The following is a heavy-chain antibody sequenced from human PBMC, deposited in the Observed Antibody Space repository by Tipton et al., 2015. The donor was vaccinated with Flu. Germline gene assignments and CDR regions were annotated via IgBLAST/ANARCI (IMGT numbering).Heavy chain of an antibody. CDR2: IYYSGST. V-gene: IGHV4-39*07. J-gene: IGHJ4*02. Sequence: TLSLTCTVSGGSISSSRYYWGWIRQPPGKGLEWIVSIYYSGSTYYNPSLKSRVTISVDTSKNQFSLKLSSVTAADTAVYYCARGGFGEFYWGQGTLVTVSS. CDR1: GGSISSSRYY. D-gene: IGHD3-10*01. CDR3: ARGGFGEFY.